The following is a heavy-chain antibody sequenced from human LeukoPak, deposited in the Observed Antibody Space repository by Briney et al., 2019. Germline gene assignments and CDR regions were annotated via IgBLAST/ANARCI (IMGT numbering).Heavy chain of an antibody. Sequence: GGSLRLSCAASGFTFDDYAMHWVRQAPGKGLEWVSGISWNSGSIGYADSVKGRFTISRDNAKNSPYLQMNSLRAEDTALYYCAEDALDGYDYYYGMDVWGQGTTVTVSS. CDR2: ISWNSGSI. V-gene: IGHV3-9*01. J-gene: IGHJ6*02. D-gene: IGHD5-24*01. CDR3: AEDALDGYDYYYGMDV. CDR1: GFTFDDYA.